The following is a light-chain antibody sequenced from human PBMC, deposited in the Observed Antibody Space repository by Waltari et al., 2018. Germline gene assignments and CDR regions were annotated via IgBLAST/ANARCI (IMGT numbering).Light chain of an antibody. Sequence: QSALTQPASVSGSPGQSISISCTGTSSDVGGYDYVSWYQQYPGKAPKLMIFDVSNRPSGVFDLFSGSKSGNTASLTISGLQAEDEAYYYCSSDSTSSTLVVFGGGTKVTVL. CDR3: SSDSTSSTLVV. V-gene: IGLV2-14*03. CDR2: DVS. CDR1: SSDVGGYDY. J-gene: IGLJ2*01.